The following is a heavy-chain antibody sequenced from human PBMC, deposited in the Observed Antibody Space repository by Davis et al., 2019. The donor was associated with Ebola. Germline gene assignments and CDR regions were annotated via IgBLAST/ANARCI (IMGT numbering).Heavy chain of an antibody. Sequence: AASVKVSCKASGYTFTDYDIHWVRWATGQGLEWMGWMDPNSGNTGYAQKFQGRVTMTRNTSTSTVYMELSSLRSEDTAVYYCARDKIVVVPAAIVADYYYYGMDVWGQGTTVTVSS. D-gene: IGHD2-2*02. V-gene: IGHV1-8*01. CDR3: ARDKIVVVPAAIVADYYYYGMDV. CDR2: MDPNSGNT. J-gene: IGHJ6*02. CDR1: GYTFTDYD.